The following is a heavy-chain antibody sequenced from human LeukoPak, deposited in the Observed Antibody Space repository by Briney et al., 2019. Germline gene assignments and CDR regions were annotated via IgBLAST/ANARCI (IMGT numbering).Heavy chain of an antibody. J-gene: IGHJ4*02. Sequence: ASVKVSCKASGYTFTSYGISWVRQAPGQGLEWMGWISAYNGNTNYAQKLQGRVTMTTDTSTSTAYMALRSMRSDDTAVYYCARDLRVYCSGGSCYSMGVYYYFDYWGQGTLVTVSS. D-gene: IGHD2-15*01. V-gene: IGHV1-18*01. CDR3: ARDLRVYCSGGSCYSMGVYYYFDY. CDR2: ISAYNGNT. CDR1: GYTFTSYG.